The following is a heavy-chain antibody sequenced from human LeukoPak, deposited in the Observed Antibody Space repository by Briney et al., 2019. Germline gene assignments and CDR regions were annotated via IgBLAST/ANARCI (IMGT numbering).Heavy chain of an antibody. CDR2: IYYSGST. D-gene: IGHD6-19*01. CDR1: GGSISSSSYY. Sequence: PSETLSLTCTVSGGSISSSSYYWGWIRQPPGTGLEWIGSIYYSGSTYYNPSLKSRVTTSVDTSKNQFSLKLSSVTAADTAVYYCARASGWNGDYFDYWGQGTLVTVSS. J-gene: IGHJ4*02. CDR3: ARASGWNGDYFDY. V-gene: IGHV4-39*01.